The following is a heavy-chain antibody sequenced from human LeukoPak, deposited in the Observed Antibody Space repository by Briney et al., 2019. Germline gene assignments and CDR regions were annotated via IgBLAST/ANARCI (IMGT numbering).Heavy chain of an antibody. CDR2: IKGDGSST. CDR1: GFTFSSYW. CDR3: ARDGVQLWYYFDY. Sequence: PGGSLRLSCAASGFTFSSYWMHWVRHTPGKGLVWVSRIKGDGSSTSYADSVKGRFTISRDNAKSTLYLQMNSLRAEDTVVYYCARDGVQLWYYFDYWGQGTLVTVSS. J-gene: IGHJ4*02. V-gene: IGHV3-74*01. D-gene: IGHD5-18*01.